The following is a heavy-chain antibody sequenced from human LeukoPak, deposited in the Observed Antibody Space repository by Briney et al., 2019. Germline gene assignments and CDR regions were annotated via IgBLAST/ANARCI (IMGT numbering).Heavy chain of an antibody. Sequence: SETLSLTCTVSGGSISSYYWSWIRQPPGKGLVWIGYISYSGGTNYNPSLKGRITIAADTSKNQFSLKLSSVTDADTAVYYCARFKGVAGFDPWGQGTLVTVSS. CDR3: ARFKGVAGFDP. D-gene: IGHD5-12*01. CDR2: ISYSGGT. J-gene: IGHJ5*02. V-gene: IGHV4-59*01. CDR1: GGSISSYY.